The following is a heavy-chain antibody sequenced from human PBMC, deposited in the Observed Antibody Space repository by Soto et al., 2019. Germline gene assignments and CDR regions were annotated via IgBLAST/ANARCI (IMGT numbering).Heavy chain of an antibody. V-gene: IGHV3-48*03. J-gene: IGHJ6*02. CDR1: GFTFSSYE. Sequence: GRSLRLSCAASGFTFSSYEMNWVRQAPGKGLERVSYIGGRDGTILYANSVKGRFAIXIDNSKNTLYMQANSLRAEDTAVYYWTRGPYCDTSSCCLPNYYFAMDVWGRGTTVTVSS. CDR3: TRGPYCDTSSCCLPNYYFAMDV. D-gene: IGHD2-2*01. CDR2: IGGRDGTI.